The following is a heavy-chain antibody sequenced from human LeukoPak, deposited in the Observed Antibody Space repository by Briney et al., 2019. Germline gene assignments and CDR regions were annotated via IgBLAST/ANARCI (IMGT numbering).Heavy chain of an antibody. CDR2: ISGSGGST. J-gene: IGHJ3*02. Sequence: GGSPRLSCAASGFTFSSYAMSWVRQAPGKGLEWVSSISGSGGSTYYAYSVKGRFTISRDNAKNSLDLQMESLRAEDTAVYYCAKDTGSPADAITMEDNAFDIWGQGTMVTVSS. CDR1: GFTFSSYA. V-gene: IGHV3-23*01. CDR3: AKDTGSPADAITMEDNAFDI. D-gene: IGHD3-10*01.